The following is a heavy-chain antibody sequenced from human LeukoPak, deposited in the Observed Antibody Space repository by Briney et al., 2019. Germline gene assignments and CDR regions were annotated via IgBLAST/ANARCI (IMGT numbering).Heavy chain of an antibody. J-gene: IGHJ4*02. Sequence: GGSLRLSCAASGITFSSYAMDWVRQAPGKGLEWLSTISGSGDNKYYADSVKGRFTISRDNSKNTLYLQMNSLRAEDTAVYYCAARPPIVVGGPFNCWGQGTLVTVPS. CDR1: GITFSSYA. V-gene: IGHV3-23*01. CDR3: AARPPIVVGGPFNC. CDR2: ISGSGDNK. D-gene: IGHD3-22*01.